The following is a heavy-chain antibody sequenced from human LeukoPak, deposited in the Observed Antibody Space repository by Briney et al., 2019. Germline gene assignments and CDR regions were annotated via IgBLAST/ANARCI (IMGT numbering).Heavy chain of an antibody. V-gene: IGHV3-30*18. J-gene: IGHJ5*02. CDR1: GFTFSSYG. CDR2: ISYDGSNK. CDR3: AKERRQQLVVHWFDP. D-gene: IGHD6-13*01. Sequence: PGRSLRLSCAASGFTFSSYGMHWVRQAPGKGLEWVAVISYDGSNKYYADSVKGRFTISRDNSKNTLYLQINSLRAEDTAVYYCAKERRQQLVVHWFDPWGQGTLVTVSS.